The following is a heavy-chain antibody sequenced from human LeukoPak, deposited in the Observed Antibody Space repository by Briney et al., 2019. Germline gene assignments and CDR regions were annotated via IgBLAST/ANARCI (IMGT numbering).Heavy chain of an antibody. V-gene: IGHV1-58*02. CDR3: AADWPGPQSY. CDR1: GFTFTSSA. Sequence: SVKVSCKAYGFTFTSSAMQWLRQARGQRLEWIGWIFVGSGNTNYAQKFQERVTITRDMSTSTAYMELSSLRSEDTAVYYCAADWPGPQSYWGQGTLVTVSS. CDR2: IFVGSGNT. J-gene: IGHJ4*02.